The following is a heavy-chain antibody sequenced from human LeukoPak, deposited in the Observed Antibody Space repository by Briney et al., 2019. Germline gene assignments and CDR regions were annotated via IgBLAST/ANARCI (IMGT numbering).Heavy chain of an antibody. CDR3: ARERTTVAGTGFDY. Sequence: GESLKISCKGSEYRFTSYWIAWVRQMPGNGLEWMGIIYPGDSDTRYSPSFQGQVTISADKSISTAYLQWSSLKASDTAMYYCARERTTVAGTGFDYWGQGTLVTVSS. J-gene: IGHJ4*02. CDR2: IYPGDSDT. V-gene: IGHV5-51*01. CDR1: EYRFTSYW. D-gene: IGHD6-19*01.